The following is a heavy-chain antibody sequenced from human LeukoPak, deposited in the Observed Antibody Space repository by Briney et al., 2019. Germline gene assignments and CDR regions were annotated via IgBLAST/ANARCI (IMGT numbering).Heavy chain of an antibody. CDR3: ARALSKYSSGWYSSRGGLDY. Sequence: TSETLSLTCAVYGESFSGYYWSWVRQPPGKGLEWIGEINHSGSTNYNPSLKSRVTISVDTSKNQFSLKLSSVTAADTAVYYCARALSKYSSGWYSSRGGLDYWGQGTLVTVSS. J-gene: IGHJ4*02. CDR2: INHSGST. CDR1: GESFSGYY. V-gene: IGHV4-34*01. D-gene: IGHD6-19*01.